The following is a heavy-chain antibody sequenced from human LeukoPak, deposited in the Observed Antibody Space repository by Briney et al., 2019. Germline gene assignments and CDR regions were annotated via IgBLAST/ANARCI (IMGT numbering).Heavy chain of an antibody. V-gene: IGHV3-30*18. CDR1: GFTFSSYG. D-gene: IGHD5-12*01. CDR3: AKGGDYSGYDAFDI. J-gene: IGHJ3*02. Sequence: GGSLRLSCAASGFTFSSYGMHWVRQAPGKGLEWVAVISYDGSNKYYADSVKGRFTISRDNSKNTLYLRMNSLRAEDTAVYYCAKGGDYSGYDAFDIWGQGTMVTVSS. CDR2: ISYDGSNK.